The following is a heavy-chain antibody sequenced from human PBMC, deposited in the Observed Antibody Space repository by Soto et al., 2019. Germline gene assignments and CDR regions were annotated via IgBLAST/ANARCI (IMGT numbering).Heavy chain of an antibody. CDR1: GFTFSTYA. D-gene: IGHD3-10*01. Sequence: EVQLLESGGGLVQPGGSLRLSCAASGFTFSTYAMNWVRQAPGKGLEWVSAISGSGGTTYYADSVKGRFSISRDSSNTLFLQMSSLRAEDTAIYYCAKEGGSGIPYSYYGMDVWGRGTTVNVSS. CDR2: ISGSGGTT. J-gene: IGHJ6*02. CDR3: AKEGGSGIPYSYYGMDV. V-gene: IGHV3-23*01.